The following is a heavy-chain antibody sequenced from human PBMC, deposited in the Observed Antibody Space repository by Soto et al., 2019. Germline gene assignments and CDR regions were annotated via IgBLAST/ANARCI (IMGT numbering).Heavy chain of an antibody. CDR3: ARGVGASHYFDY. CDR1: GYTFTSYG. V-gene: IGHV1-18*01. D-gene: IGHD1-26*01. Sequence: QVQLVQSGAEVKKPGASVKVSCKASGYTFTSYGISWVRQAPGQGLEWMGWNSAYNGNRNYAQMLKGXVSXXTXSATSTAYMELRSLRSDETAVYYCARGVGASHYFDYWGQGTLVTVSS. J-gene: IGHJ4*02. CDR2: NSAYNGNR.